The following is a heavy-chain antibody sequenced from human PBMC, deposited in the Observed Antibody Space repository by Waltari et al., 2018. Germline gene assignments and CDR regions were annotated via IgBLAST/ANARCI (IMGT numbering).Heavy chain of an antibody. D-gene: IGHD3-22*01. CDR2: SIPVFGTS. CDR3: ARGGYSGRNWFDP. V-gene: IGHV1-69*15. Sequence: QVQLVQSGAEVKKPGSSVKVSCMASGGTFNNYAIGWMRQAPGQGLEWMGRSIPVFGTSNYEQKFQGRVTITADESTSTVYMELSSLGSEDTAVYYCARGGYSGRNWFDPWGQGTQVTVSS. CDR1: GGTFNNYA. J-gene: IGHJ5*02.